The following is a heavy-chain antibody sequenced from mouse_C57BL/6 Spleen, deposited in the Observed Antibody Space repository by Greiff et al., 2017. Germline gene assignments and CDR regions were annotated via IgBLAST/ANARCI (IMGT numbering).Heavy chain of an antibody. V-gene: IGHV1-39*01. CDR1: GYSFTDYN. J-gene: IGHJ3*01. D-gene: IGHD1-1*01. Sequence: EVQLQESGPELVKPGASVKISCKASGYSFTDYNMNWVKQSNGKSLEWIGVINPNYGTTSYNQTFKGKATLTVDQSSSTAYMQLNSLTSEDAAVYYCARRGGYGSSGGFAYWGQGTLVTVSA. CDR3: ARRGGYGSSGGFAY. CDR2: INPNYGTT.